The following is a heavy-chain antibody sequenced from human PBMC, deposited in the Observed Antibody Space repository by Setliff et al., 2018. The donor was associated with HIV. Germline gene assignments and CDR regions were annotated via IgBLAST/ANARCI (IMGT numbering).Heavy chain of an antibody. V-gene: IGHV3-48*03. D-gene: IGHD4-4*01. J-gene: IGHJ4*02. CDR3: ASPWVTPPHGF. CDR1: GFTFSSSE. CDR2: ISSSGGTI. Sequence: GGSLRLSCAASGFTFSSSEMNWVRQAPGKGLEWVSYISSSGGTIYYADSVKGRFTISRDNAKKSMYLQMNSLRAEDTAVYYCASPWVTPPHGFWGQGTLVTVSS.